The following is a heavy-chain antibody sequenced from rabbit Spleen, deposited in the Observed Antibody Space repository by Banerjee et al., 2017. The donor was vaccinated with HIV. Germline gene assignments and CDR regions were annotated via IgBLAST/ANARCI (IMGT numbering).Heavy chain of an antibody. CDR2: IYAGSSGST. D-gene: IGHD3-1*01. CDR1: GFSFSTSYY. V-gene: IGHV1S45*01. J-gene: IGHJ4*01. Sequence: QEQLVESGGGLVKPGASLTLTCTASGFSFSTSYYMCWVRQAPGKGLEWIGCIYAGSSGSTYYASWAKGRFTISKSSSTTVTLQMTSLTAADTATYFCARGSGPDGNCQNLWGQGTLVTVS. CDR3: ARGSGPDGNCQNL.